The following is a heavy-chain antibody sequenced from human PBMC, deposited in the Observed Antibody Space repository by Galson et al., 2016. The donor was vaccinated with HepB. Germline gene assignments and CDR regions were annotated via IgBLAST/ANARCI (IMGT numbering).Heavy chain of an antibody. CDR2: IYDTGST. CDR3: ARDKGEAAAGRGNFDY. CDR1: GGSISSYY. D-gene: IGHD6-25*01. V-gene: IGHV4-59*01. Sequence: SETLSLTCTASGGSISSYYWSWIRQPPGKGLEWIGYIYDTGSTIYNPSLKSRVTISVDTSKNQFSLNLRSVTAADTAVYYCARDKGEAAAGRGNFDYWGQGTLVTVSS. J-gene: IGHJ4*02.